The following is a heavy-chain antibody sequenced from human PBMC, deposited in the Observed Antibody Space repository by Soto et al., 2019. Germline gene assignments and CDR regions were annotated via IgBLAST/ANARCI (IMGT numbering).Heavy chain of an antibody. CDR1: SYTFTSYT. J-gene: IGHJ4*02. D-gene: IGHD4-4*01. CDR2: INGGNGNT. CDR3: ARELQGLYYFDY. V-gene: IGHV1-3*01. Sequence: SAKVYCKASSYTFTSYTMHWVRQAPGQRLEWMGWINGGNGNTKYSQKFQGRVTITRDTSASTAYMELSSLRSDDTAVYYCARELQGLYYFDYWGQGTLVTVSS.